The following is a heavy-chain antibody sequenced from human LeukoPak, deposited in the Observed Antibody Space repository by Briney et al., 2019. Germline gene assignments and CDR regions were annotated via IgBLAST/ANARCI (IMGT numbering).Heavy chain of an antibody. CDR1: GGTFSSYA. V-gene: IGHV1-69*06. J-gene: IGHJ4*02. Sequence: ASVKVSCKASGGTFSSYAISWVRQAPGQGLEWMGGIIPIFGTANYAQKFQGRVTITADKSTSTAYMELSRLRSDDTAVYYCARAGGIDRTFDYWGQGTLVTVSS. CDR3: ARAGGIDRTFDY. CDR2: IIPIFGTA. D-gene: IGHD2-21*01.